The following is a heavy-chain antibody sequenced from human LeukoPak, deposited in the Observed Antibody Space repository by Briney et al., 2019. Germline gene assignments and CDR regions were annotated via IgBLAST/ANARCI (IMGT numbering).Heavy chain of an antibody. V-gene: IGHV4-59*01. J-gene: IGHJ6*03. Sequence: SETLSLTCTVSGGSISSYHWSWIRQPPGKGLEWIGYIYYIGSTNYNPSLKSRVTISVDTSKNQFSLKLNSVTAADTAVYYCARGSMTSNYYYYMDVWGKGTTVTVSS. CDR3: ARGSMTSNYYYYMDV. CDR2: IYYIGST. D-gene: IGHD2/OR15-2a*01. CDR1: GGSISSYH.